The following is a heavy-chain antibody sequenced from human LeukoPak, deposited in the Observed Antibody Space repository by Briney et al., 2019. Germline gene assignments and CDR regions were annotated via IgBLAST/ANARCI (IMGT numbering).Heavy chain of an antibody. V-gene: IGHV4-59*12. CDR1: GGSISSYY. Sequence: SETLSLTCTVSGGSISSYYWSWIRQPPGKGLEWIGYIYYSGSTYYNPSLKSRVTISVDTSKNQFSLKLSSVTAADTAVYYCATQTGYYDILTGYYTRKNYYYYMDVWGKGTTVTVSS. D-gene: IGHD3-9*01. J-gene: IGHJ6*03. CDR3: ATQTGYYDILTGYYTRKNYYYYMDV. CDR2: IYYSGST.